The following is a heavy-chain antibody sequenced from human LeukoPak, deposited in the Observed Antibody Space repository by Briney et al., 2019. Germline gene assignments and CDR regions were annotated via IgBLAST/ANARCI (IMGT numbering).Heavy chain of an antibody. CDR1: GFTFSSYE. CDR3: AREALSSGWRY. D-gene: IGHD6-19*01. CDR2: ISSSSSYI. J-gene: IGHJ4*02. Sequence: GGSLRLSCAASGFTFSSYEMNWVRQAPGKGLEWVSSISSSSSYIYYADSVKGRFTISRDNAKNSLYLQMNSLRAEDTAVYYCAREALSSGWRYWGQGTLVTVSS. V-gene: IGHV3-21*01.